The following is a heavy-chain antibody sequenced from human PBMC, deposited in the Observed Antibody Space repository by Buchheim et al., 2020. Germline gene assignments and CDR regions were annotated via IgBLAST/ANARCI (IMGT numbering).Heavy chain of an antibody. D-gene: IGHD4-17*01. V-gene: IGHV1-46*01. CDR2: INPSGGST. Sequence: QVQLVQSGAEVKKPGASVKVSCKASGYTFTSYYMHWVRQAPGQGLEWMGIINPSGGSTSYDPKFQGRVTMTRDTSTGTVYMELSSLRSEDTAVYYCARDLVVVPDYGDYLDYWGQGTL. J-gene: IGHJ4*02. CDR1: GYTFTSYY. CDR3: ARDLVVVPDYGDYLDY.